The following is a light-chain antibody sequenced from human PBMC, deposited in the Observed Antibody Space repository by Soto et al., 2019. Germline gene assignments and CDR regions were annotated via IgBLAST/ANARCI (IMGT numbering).Light chain of an antibody. CDR2: NVY. CDR1: SSDVGAYNF. V-gene: IGLV2-14*03. CDR3: SAYTVSRTYV. Sequence: QAAVTQPASVSGSPGQAITMACTGTSSDVGAYNFVSWHQQHPGKAPKLMIYNVYDRPSGISYRFSGSKSGNTASLTISGLQGEDEADYYCSAYTVSRTYVFGTGTKVTVL. J-gene: IGLJ1*01.